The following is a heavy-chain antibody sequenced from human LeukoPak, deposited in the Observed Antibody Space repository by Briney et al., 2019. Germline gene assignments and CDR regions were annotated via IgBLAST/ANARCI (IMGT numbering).Heavy chain of an antibody. V-gene: IGHV3-53*01. Sequence: GGSLRLSCAASGFTVSSNYMSWVRQAPGKGLEWVSVIYSGGSTYYADSVKGRFTISRDNSKNTLYLQMNSLRAEETAVYYCARVSNTAYFDYWGQGTLVTVSS. CDR3: ARVSNTAYFDY. D-gene: IGHD5-18*01. CDR2: IYSGGST. J-gene: IGHJ4*02. CDR1: GFTVSSNY.